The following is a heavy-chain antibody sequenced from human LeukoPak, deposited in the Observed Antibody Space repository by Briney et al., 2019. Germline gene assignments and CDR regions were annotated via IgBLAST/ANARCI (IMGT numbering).Heavy chain of an antibody. CDR1: RFTFSSYW. D-gene: IGHD6-19*01. J-gene: IGHJ4*02. CDR3: ARGGVGCFDY. CDR2: INSDGSSA. Sequence: PGGSLRLSCAASRFTFSSYWIHWVRQAPGKGLVWVSHINSDGSSATYADSVKGRLTISRDNAKNTVYLEMNSLRAEDTAVYYCARGGVGCFDYWGQGALVTVSS. V-gene: IGHV3-74*01.